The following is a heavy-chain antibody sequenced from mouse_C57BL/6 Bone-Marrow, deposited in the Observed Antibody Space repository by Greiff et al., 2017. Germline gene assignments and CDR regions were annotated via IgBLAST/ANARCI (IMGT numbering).Heavy chain of an antibody. V-gene: IGHV1-26*01. J-gene: IGHJ4*01. CDR3: ASGDGCSSYAMDY. D-gene: IGHD2-3*01. CDR2: INPNNGGT. CDR1: GYTFTDYY. Sequence: EVQLQQSGPELVKPGASVKISCKASGYTFTDYYMNWVKQSPGQSLEWIGDINPNNGGTSYNQKFKGKATLTVDKSSSTAYLELRSLTSEDSAVYEGASGDGCSSYAMDYWGQGTSVTVSS.